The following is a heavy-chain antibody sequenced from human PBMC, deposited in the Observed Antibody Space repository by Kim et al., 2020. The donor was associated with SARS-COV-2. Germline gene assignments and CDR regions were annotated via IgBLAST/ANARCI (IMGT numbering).Heavy chain of an antibody. CDR1: GGSISSSSYY. D-gene: IGHD5-18*01. CDR2: IYYSGST. CDR3: ARHAHLDTAMVTLFDY. V-gene: IGHV4-39*01. Sequence: SETLSLTCTVSGGSISSSSYYWGWIRQPPGKGLEWIGSIYYSGSTYYNPSLKSRVTISVDTSKNQFSLKLSSVTAADTAVYYCARHAHLDTAMVTLFDYWGQGTLVTVSS. J-gene: IGHJ4*02.